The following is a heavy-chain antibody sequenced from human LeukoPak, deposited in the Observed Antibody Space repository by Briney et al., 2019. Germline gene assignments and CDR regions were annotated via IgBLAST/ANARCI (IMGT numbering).Heavy chain of an antibody. V-gene: IGHV4-31*03. J-gene: IGHJ3*02. CDR2: IYYSGST. D-gene: IGHD3-22*01. Sequence: PSETLSLTCTVSGGSISSSGYYWSWIRQHPGKGLEWIGYIYYSGSTYYNPSLKSRVTISVDTSKNQFSLKLSSVTAADTAVYYCARAPGYYDSSGYSNAFDIWGQGTMVTVSS. CDR1: GGSISSSGYY. CDR3: ARAPGYYDSSGYSNAFDI.